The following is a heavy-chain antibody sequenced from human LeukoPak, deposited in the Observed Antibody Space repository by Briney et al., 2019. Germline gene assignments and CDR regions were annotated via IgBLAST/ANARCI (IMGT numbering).Heavy chain of an antibody. V-gene: IGHV1-2*02. CDR1: GYTFTGYY. CDR2: INPNSGGT. D-gene: IGHD2-2*01. CDR3: ATTRTPGGHFDY. Sequence: ASVKVSCKASGYTFTGYYMHWVRQAPGQGLEWMGWINPNSGGTNYARKFQGRVTMTRDTSISTAYMELSRLRSDDTAVYYCATTRTPGGHFDYWGQGTLVTVSS. J-gene: IGHJ4*02.